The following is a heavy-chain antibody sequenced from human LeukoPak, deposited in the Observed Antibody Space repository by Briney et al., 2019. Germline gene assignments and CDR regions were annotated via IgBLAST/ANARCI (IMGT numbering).Heavy chain of an antibody. CDR2: IYSGGST. Sequence: PGGSLRLSCAASGFTVSVNYMNWVRQAPGKGLEWVSVIYSGGSTYYADSVKGRFTISRDNAKNSLYLQMNSLRAEDTAVYYCARDERVVVVPAAAMRRGWFDPWGQGTLVTVSS. J-gene: IGHJ5*02. D-gene: IGHD2-2*01. CDR1: GFTVSVNY. CDR3: ARDERVVVVPAAAMRRGWFDP. V-gene: IGHV3-53*01.